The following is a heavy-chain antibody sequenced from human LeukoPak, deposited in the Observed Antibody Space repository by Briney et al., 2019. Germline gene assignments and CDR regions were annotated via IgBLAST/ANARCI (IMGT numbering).Heavy chain of an antibody. CDR1: GGSISSYY. CDR2: IYYSGST. CDR3: ARASAYYYYYYMDV. J-gene: IGHJ6*03. Sequence: SETLSLTCTVSGGSISSYYWSWIRQPPGKGLEWIGYIYYSGSTNYNPSLKSRVTISVDTSKNQFSLKLSSVTAADTAVYYCARASAYYYYYYMDVWGKGTTVTISS. V-gene: IGHV4-59*01.